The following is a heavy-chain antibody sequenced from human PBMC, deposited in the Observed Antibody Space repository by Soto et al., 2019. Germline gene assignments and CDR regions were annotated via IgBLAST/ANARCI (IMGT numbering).Heavy chain of an antibody. Sequence: ASVKVSCKASGYTFTSYDINWVRQATGQGXEWMGWMNPNSGNTGYAQKFQGRVTMTRNTSISTAYMELSSLRSEDTAVYYCARGQRYSSSFYYYYRMDVWGQGTTVTVSS. CDR1: GYTFTSYD. CDR2: MNPNSGNT. J-gene: IGHJ6*02. V-gene: IGHV1-8*01. D-gene: IGHD6-6*01. CDR3: ARGQRYSSSFYYYYRMDV.